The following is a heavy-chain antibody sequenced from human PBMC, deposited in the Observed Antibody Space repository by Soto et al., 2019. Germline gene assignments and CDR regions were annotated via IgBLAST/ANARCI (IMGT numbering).Heavy chain of an antibody. CDR3: ARAVTSQNYGDYVFDY. V-gene: IGHV4-31*03. CDR1: GGSISSGGYY. CDR2: IYYSGST. D-gene: IGHD4-17*01. J-gene: IGHJ4*02. Sequence: PSETLSLTCTVSGGSISSGGYYWSWIRQHPGKGLEWIGYIYYSGSTYYNPSLKSRVTISVDTSKNQFSLKLSSVTAADTAVYYCARAVTSQNYGDYVFDYWGQGTLVTVSS.